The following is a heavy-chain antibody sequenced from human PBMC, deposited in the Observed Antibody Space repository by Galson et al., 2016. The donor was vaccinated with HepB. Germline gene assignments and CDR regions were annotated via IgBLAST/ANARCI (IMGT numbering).Heavy chain of an antibody. V-gene: IGHV3-30*04. CDR3: ARVYSGNYEVQFDY. J-gene: IGHJ4*02. CDR1: GFTFSNHA. Sequence: SLRLSCAASGFTFSNHAMHWVRQAPGKGLEWVAVISYDGSNKHYADFVKGRFTISRDNSKNTLYLEMNSLRPEDTAVYNCARVYSGNYEVQFDYWGQGTLVTVSS. D-gene: IGHD1-26*01. CDR2: ISYDGSNK.